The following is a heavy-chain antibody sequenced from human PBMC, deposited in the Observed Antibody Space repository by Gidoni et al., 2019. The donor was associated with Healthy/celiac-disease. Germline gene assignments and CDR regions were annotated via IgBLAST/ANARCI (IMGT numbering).Heavy chain of an antibody. J-gene: IGHJ6*02. CDR2: IIPIFGTA. D-gene: IGHD2-2*01. V-gene: IGHV1-69*01. CDR3: ARWSGAEGRVPKLTSSGYYYYGMDV. Sequence: QVQLVQSGAEVKKPGSSVKVSCKASGGTFSSYAISWVRQAPGQGLEWMGGIIPIFGTANYAQKFQGRVTITADESTSTAYMELSSLRSEDTAVYYCARWSGAEGRVPKLTSSGYYYYGMDVWGQGTTVTVSS. CDR1: GGTFSSYA.